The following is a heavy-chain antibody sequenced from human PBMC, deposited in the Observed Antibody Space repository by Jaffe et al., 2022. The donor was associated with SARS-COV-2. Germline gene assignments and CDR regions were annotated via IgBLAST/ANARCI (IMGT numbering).Heavy chain of an antibody. J-gene: IGHJ4*02. D-gene: IGHD6-19*01. CDR3: AKARRVKGAGSFDY. V-gene: IGHV3-30*18. CDR2: ISYDGSNK. CDR1: GFTFSSYG. Sequence: QVQLVESGGGVVQPGRSLRLSCAASGFTFSSYGMHWVRQAPGKGLEWVAVISYDGSNKYYADSVKGRFTISRDNSKNTLYLQMNSLRAEDTAVYYCAKARRVKGAGSFDYWGQGTLVTVSS.